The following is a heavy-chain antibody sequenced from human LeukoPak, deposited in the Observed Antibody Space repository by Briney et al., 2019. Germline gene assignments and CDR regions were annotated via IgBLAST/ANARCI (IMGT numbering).Heavy chain of an antibody. J-gene: IGHJ5*02. CDR1: GYTFTSYD. CDR3: ARGAVPAAGGWFDP. Sequence: ASVKVSXKASGYTFTSYDINWMRQATGQGLEWMGWMNPNSGNTGYAQKFQGRVTITRNTSISTAYMELSSLRSEDTAVYYCARGAVPAAGGWFDPWGQGTLVTVSS. V-gene: IGHV1-8*03. D-gene: IGHD2-2*01. CDR2: MNPNSGNT.